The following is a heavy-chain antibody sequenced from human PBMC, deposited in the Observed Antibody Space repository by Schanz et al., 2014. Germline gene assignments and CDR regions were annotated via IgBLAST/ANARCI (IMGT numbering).Heavy chain of an antibody. Sequence: QVQLVQSGAEVKKPGASVKVSCKTSGYNITSNDVTWVRQATGQGLEWMGWMNPNSGNTGYARKFQDRVTMTRNTSISTAYMELNSLTSEDTAVYYCARVSMEFERGKSYYYYMDVWGRGTTVTVSS. V-gene: IGHV1-8*01. CDR1: GYNITSND. CDR3: ARVSMEFERGKSYYYYMDV. CDR2: MNPNSGNT. D-gene: IGHD3-10*01. J-gene: IGHJ6*03.